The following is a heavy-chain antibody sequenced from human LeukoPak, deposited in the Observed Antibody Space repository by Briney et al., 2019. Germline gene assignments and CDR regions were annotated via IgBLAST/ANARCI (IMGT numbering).Heavy chain of an antibody. D-gene: IGHD3-10*01. J-gene: IGHJ4*02. V-gene: IGHV3-33*08. CDR1: GFTFSSYA. CDR2: IWYDGSNK. Sequence: PGGSLRLSCAASGFTFSSYAMSWVRQAPGKGLEWVAVIWYDGSNKYYADSVKGRFTISRDNSKNTLYLQMNSLRAEDTAVYYCAREKSMVRGVGDYWGQGTLVTVSS. CDR3: AREKSMVRGVGDY.